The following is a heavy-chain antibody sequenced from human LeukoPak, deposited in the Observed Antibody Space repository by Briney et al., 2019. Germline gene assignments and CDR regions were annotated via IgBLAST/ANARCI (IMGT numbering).Heavy chain of an antibody. CDR3: ARARFFDPEYYFDY. Sequence: PSRTLSLTCSVSGASMRSVPHYWSWIRQHPGEGLEWIGYIYYNGNTYYNPSLTSRVTISLDTSKSQFSLRLTSVTTADTAVYYCARARFFDPEYYFDYWGQGTLVTVSS. J-gene: IGHJ4*02. CDR1: GASMRSVPHY. D-gene: IGHD3-9*01. V-gene: IGHV4-31*03. CDR2: IYYNGNT.